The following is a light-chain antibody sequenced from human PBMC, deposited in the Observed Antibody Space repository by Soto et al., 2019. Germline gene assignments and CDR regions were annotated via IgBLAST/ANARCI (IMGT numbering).Light chain of an antibody. J-gene: IGKJ3*01. CDR3: QQSYSTPFT. V-gene: IGKV1-39*01. CDR2: AAS. CDR1: QSISSY. Sequence: DLQMTQSPSSLSASVGDRVTITCRASQSISSYLNWYQQKPGKAPKLLIYAASSLQSGVPSRFSGSGSGTDFTLTISSLQPEDFATYYCQQSYSTPFTFGPGTNVDIK.